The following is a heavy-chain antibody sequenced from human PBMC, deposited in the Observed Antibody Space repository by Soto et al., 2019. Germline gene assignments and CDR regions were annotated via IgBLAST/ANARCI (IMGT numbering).Heavy chain of an antibody. CDR1: GFTFSSYG. V-gene: IGHV3-30*18. CDR2: ISYDGSNK. D-gene: IGHD6-19*01. CDR3: AKAAVAGTGYYYYGMDV. J-gene: IGHJ6*02. Sequence: QVQLVESGGGVVQPGRSLRLSCAASGFTFSSYGMHWVRQAPGKGLEWVAVISYDGSNKYYADSVKGRFTISRDNSKNTLYLQMSSLRAEDTAVYYCAKAAVAGTGYYYYGMDVWGQGTTVTVSS.